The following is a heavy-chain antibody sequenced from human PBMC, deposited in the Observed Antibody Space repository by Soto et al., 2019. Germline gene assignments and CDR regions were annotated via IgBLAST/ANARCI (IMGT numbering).Heavy chain of an antibody. Sequence: ASENLSCKASGYTFTSYGISWVRQAPGQGLEWMGWISAYNGNTNYAQKLQGRVTMTTDTSTSTAYMELRSLRSDDTAVYYCAWIKDGYNLWWCQGIRGTV. CDR1: GYTFTSYG. V-gene: IGHV1-18*04. D-gene: IGHD2-21*01. CDR2: ISAYNGNT. CDR3: AWIKDGYNLW. J-gene: IGHJ4*02.